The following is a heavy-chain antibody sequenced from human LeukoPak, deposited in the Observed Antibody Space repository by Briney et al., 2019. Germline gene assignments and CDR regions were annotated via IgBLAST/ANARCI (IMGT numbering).Heavy chain of an antibody. CDR2: ISSSSSYI. CDR1: GFTFSSYS. Sequence: GGSLRLSCAASGFTFSSYSMNWVRQAPGKGLEWVSSISSSSSYIYYADSVKGRFTISRDNAKNSLYLQMNSLRAEDTAVYYCARDRVVRGFIIRFDYWGQGTLVTVSS. D-gene: IGHD3-10*01. CDR3: ARDRVVRGFIIRFDY. V-gene: IGHV3-21*01. J-gene: IGHJ4*02.